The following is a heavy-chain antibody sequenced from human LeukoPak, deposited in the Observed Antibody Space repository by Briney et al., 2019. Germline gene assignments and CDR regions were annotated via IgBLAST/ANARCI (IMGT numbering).Heavy chain of an antibody. J-gene: IGHJ3*02. CDR2: IIPIFGTA. D-gene: IGHD3-10*01. CDR1: GGTFSGYA. CDR3: ARDKSLWFGVRASGAFDI. V-gene: IGHV1-69*05. Sequence: ASVKVSCKASGGTFSGYAISWVRQAPGQGLEWMGRIIPIFGTANYAQKFQGRVTITTDESTSTAYMELSSLRSEDTAVYYCARDKSLWFGVRASGAFDIWGQGTMVTVSS.